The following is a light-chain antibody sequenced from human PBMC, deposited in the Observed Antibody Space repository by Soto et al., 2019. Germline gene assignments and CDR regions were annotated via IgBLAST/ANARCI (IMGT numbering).Light chain of an antibody. CDR1: SSNIGNNY. Sequence: QSVLTQPPSVSAAPGQKVTISCSGSSSNIGNNYVSWYQQLPGTAPKLLIYDNNKRPSGIPDRFSGSNSGNTATLTINRVEVGDEADYHCQVWDGSSDVIFGGGTKLTVL. J-gene: IGLJ2*01. V-gene: IGLV1-51*01. CDR2: DNN. CDR3: QVWDGSSDVI.